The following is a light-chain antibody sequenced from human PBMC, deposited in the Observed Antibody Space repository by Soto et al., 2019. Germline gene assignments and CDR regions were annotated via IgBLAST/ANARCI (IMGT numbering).Light chain of an antibody. CDR3: QQYNAYSAT. CDR2: DAS. Sequence: DLQMTQSPSTLYASVGDRVTITCRASLSISNWLAWYQQKPGRAPKLLIYDASSLESGVPSRFSGSGSGTEFSLTITGLQPDDFATYYCQQYNAYSATFGQGTRLEIK. CDR1: LSISNW. V-gene: IGKV1-5*01. J-gene: IGKJ5*01.